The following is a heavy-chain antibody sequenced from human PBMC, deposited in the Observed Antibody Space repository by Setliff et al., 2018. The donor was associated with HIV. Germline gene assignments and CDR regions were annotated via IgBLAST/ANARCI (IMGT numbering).Heavy chain of an antibody. CDR3: ARGLNYYGSGSYLPLGY. Sequence: LTCAVYGGSFHDYYWTWIRQPPGKGLEWIGEIDHSGSTKYHASLKSRVTISIDTSKNQISLKLSSVTAADTAVYYCARGLNYYGSGSYLPLGYWGQGTLVTVSS. D-gene: IGHD3-10*01. CDR2: IDHSGST. CDR1: GGSFHDYY. J-gene: IGHJ4*02. V-gene: IGHV4-34*01.